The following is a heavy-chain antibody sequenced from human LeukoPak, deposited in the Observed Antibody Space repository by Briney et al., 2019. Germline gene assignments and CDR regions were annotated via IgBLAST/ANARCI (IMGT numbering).Heavy chain of an antibody. V-gene: IGHV3-11*01. Sequence: GGSLTLSCAASGHSYTDYYMSWIRQARGEGLVWVSYISSSGSAIYYADSVRGRFPIPRDNARNSMFLQMHRLRAEDTAMYYCATDIVASSGDYWGQGTLVTVSS. CDR2: ISSSGSAI. CDR3: ATDIVASSGDY. J-gene: IGHJ4*02. D-gene: IGHD5-12*01. CDR1: GHSYTDYY.